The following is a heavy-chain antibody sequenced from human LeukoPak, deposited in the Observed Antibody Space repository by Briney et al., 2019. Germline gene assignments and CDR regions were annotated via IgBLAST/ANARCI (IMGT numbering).Heavy chain of an antibody. D-gene: IGHD3-10*01. CDR1: GGSISSYY. CDR3: ARDWAYYYGSGSYSYYYYGMDV. V-gene: IGHV4-59*12. J-gene: IGHJ6*02. Sequence: SETLSLTCTVSGGSISSYYWSWIRQPPGKGLEWIGYIYYSGSTNYNPSLKSRVTISVDTSKNQFSLKLSSVTAADTAVYYCARDWAYYYGSGSYSYYYYGMDVWGQGTTVTVSS. CDR2: IYYSGST.